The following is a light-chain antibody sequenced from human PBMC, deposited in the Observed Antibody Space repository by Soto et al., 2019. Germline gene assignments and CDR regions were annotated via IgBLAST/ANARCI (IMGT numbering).Light chain of an antibody. V-gene: IGLV2-14*01. Sequence: QSALTQPASVSGSPGQSITISCTGTSGDIGSYNRVSWYQQHPGKAPKLIIYEVTDRPSGVSNRFSGSKSGNTASLTISGLQAEDEAEYYCISYAAGNNYLVFGGGTKLTVL. CDR3: ISYAAGNNYLV. J-gene: IGLJ2*01. CDR2: EVT. CDR1: SGDIGSYNR.